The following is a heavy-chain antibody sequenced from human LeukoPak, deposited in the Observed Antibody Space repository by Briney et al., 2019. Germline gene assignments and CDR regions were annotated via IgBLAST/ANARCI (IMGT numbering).Heavy chain of an antibody. CDR1: GGSISSYY. Sequence: SGTLSLTCTVSGGSISSYYWSWIRQPPGKGLEWIGYIYYSGSTNYNPSLKSRVTISVDTSKNQFSLKLSSVTAADTAVYYCARLIRYSSSSGYYFDYWGQGTLVTVSS. D-gene: IGHD6-6*01. CDR3: ARLIRYSSSSGYYFDY. J-gene: IGHJ4*02. CDR2: IYYSGST. V-gene: IGHV4-59*08.